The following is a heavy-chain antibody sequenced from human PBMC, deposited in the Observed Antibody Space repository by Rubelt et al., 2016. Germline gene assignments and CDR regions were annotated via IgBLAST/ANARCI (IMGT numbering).Heavy chain of an antibody. J-gene: IGHJ4*02. CDR3: AKDSGYGRLDF. Sequence: PGGSLRLSCAASGFTFSSDSISWVRQAPGKGLEWVSAISGSGGSTHYADSVKGRFTISRDNAKNSLYLQVNSLRAEDTAVYYCAKDSGYGRLDFWGQGTLVTVSS. V-gene: IGHV3-23*01. D-gene: IGHD5-12*01. CDR2: ISGSGGST. CDR1: GFTFSSDS.